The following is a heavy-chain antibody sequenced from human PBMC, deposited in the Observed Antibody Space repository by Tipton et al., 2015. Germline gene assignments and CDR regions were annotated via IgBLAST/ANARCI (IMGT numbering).Heavy chain of an antibody. V-gene: IGHV4-31*03. D-gene: IGHD3-10*01. CDR3: ARVDILLSQGGTDV. CDR2: VYYSGYT. J-gene: IGHJ6*02. CDR1: GGSIGGGYY. Sequence: TLSLTCTVSGGSIGGGYYWSWLRQYPGKGLEWIGFVYYSGYTNYNPSLTSRLTISVDTSRNQFSLHLKSVTAADTAVYYCARVDILLSQGGTDVWGQGTTVTVSS.